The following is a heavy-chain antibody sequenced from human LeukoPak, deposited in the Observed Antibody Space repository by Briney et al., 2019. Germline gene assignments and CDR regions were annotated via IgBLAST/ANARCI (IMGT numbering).Heavy chain of an antibody. Sequence: GGSLRLSCAASGFTFSNYAMNWVRQAPGKGLECVSAISGGGGATYSADSVRGRFATSRDNSKNTLYLQMNRLRAEDTAVYYCAKDYFGGAVDTAMADYWGQGTLVTVSS. V-gene: IGHV3-23*01. CDR2: ISGGGGAT. J-gene: IGHJ4*02. D-gene: IGHD5-18*01. CDR3: AKDYFGGAVDTAMADY. CDR1: GFTFSNYA.